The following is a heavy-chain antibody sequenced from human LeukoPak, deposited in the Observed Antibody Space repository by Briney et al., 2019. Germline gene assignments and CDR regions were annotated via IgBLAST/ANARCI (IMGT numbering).Heavy chain of an antibody. CDR3: ARDGLLRYFDWFRYYYMDV. D-gene: IGHD3-9*01. CDR2: INPNNGGT. CDR1: GYTFTGYY. Sequence: ASVKVSCKASGYTFTGYYMHWVRQAPGQGLEWLGWINPNNGGTNYAQKFQGRVTMTRDTSISTAYMELSRLRSDDTAVYYCARDGLLRYFDWFRYYYMDVWGKGTTVTISS. J-gene: IGHJ6*03. V-gene: IGHV1-2*02.